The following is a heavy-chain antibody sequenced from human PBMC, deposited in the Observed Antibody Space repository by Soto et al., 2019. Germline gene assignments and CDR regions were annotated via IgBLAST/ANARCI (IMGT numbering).Heavy chain of an antibody. CDR1: GFTFSDHY. V-gene: IGHV3-72*01. CDR3: ARDWGGPGPYYYYMDV. J-gene: IGHJ6*03. Sequence: GGSLRLSCAASGFTFSDHYMDWVRQAPGKGLEWVGRTRNKANSYTTEYAASVKGRFTISRDDSKNSLYLQMNSLKTEDTAVYYCARDWGGPGPYYYYMDVWGKGTTVTVSS. D-gene: IGHD3-16*01. CDR2: TRNKANSYTT.